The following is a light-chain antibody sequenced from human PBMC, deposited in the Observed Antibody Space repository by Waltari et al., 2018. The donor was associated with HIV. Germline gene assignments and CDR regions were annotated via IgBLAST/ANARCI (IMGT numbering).Light chain of an antibody. V-gene: IGLV2-14*01. CDR1: SSDVGGYNY. CDR3: SSYTGSSARV. Sequence: QSALTQPASVSGSPGQSITISCTGTSSDVGGYNYVSWYQQHPGKASKLMIYDGNNRTSGVSNRVSGSKSGNTASLTISGLQAEDEADYYCSSYTGSSARVCGGGTKLTVL. J-gene: IGLJ2*01. CDR2: DGN.